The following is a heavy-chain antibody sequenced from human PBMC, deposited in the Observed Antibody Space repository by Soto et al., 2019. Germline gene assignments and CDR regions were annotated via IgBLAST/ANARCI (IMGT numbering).Heavy chain of an antibody. V-gene: IGHV3-23*01. CDR1: GFTFSSYA. Sequence: HPGGSLRLSCAASGFTFSSYAISWVRQAPGKGLEWVSAISVSGGSTYYADSVKGRFTISRDNSKNTLYLQMNSLRAEDTAVYYCAKDLGYYDFWSGYPWGQGTLVTVSS. CDR2: ISVSGGST. J-gene: IGHJ5*02. D-gene: IGHD3-3*01. CDR3: AKDLGYYDFWSGYP.